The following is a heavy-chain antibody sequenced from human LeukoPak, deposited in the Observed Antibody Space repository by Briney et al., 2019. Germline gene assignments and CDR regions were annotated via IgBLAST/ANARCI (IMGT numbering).Heavy chain of an antibody. D-gene: IGHD2-21*01. Sequence: PAETLSLTCTVSGYSISGGYYWGWIRQSPGKGLEWIGSIYHSGSTYYNPSLESRVTISVDTSKNQFSLKLSSVTAADTAVYYCASCGDYYYYYMDVWGKGTTVTVSS. CDR1: GYSISGGYY. J-gene: IGHJ6*03. CDR2: IYHSGST. CDR3: ASCGDYYYYYMDV. V-gene: IGHV4-38-2*02.